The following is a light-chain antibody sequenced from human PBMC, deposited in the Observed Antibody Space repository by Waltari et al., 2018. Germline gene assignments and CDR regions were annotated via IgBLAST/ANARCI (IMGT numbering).Light chain of an antibody. V-gene: IGKV2-30*02. CDR2: NVS. CDR1: QSLVHSDGNTY. J-gene: IGKJ5*01. Sequence: DVVMTQSPLSLPVTLGQPASISCRSSQSLVHSDGNTYLNWFQQRPGQSPRRLIYNVSNRDSGVPDRFSGSGSGTDFTLKISRVEAEDVGVYYCMQGTHWPLTFGQGTRLEIK. CDR3: MQGTHWPLT.